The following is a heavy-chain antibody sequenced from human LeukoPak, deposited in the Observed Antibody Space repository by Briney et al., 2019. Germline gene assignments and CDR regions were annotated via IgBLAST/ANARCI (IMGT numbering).Heavy chain of an antibody. CDR3: ARDFEVCSGGNCYPTIDY. CDR1: GGSISGYY. Sequence: SETLSLTCTGSGGSISGYYWSWLRQPASKRLEYIGRIYTSGSTIYNPSLKSRVAMSVDTSKNQFSLKLSSVTTADTAVYYCARDFEVCSGGNCYPTIDYWGQGTLVTVSS. V-gene: IGHV4-4*07. J-gene: IGHJ4*02. CDR2: IYTSGST. D-gene: IGHD2-15*01.